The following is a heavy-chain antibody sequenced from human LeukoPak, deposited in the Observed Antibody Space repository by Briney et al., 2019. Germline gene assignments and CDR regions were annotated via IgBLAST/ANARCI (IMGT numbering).Heavy chain of an antibody. D-gene: IGHD1-26*01. CDR1: GFTFSSYG. CDR2: IRYDGSNK. Sequence: GGSLRLSCAASGFTFSSYGMHWVRQAPGKGLEWVAFIRYDGSNKYYADSVKGRITISRDNAKNTLYLQMNSLRAEDTAVYYYGTFQAAYYLRSAFDFWGQGTLVTVSS. CDR3: GTFQAAYYLRSAFDF. V-gene: IGHV3-30*02. J-gene: IGHJ3*01.